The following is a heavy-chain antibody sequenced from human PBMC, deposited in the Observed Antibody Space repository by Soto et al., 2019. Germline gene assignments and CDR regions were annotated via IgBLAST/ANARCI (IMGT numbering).Heavy chain of an antibody. CDR2: IHPSGGGT. J-gene: IGHJ4*02. CDR3: ARGGHIAVVTASFDY. V-gene: IGHV1-46*02. CDR1: GYTFNTYY. D-gene: IGHD2-21*02. Sequence: ASVKVSCKPSGYTFNTYYLHGVRQAPGQALEWMGVIHPSGGGTTYAQKFLGRVTVTRDTSTSTVFMELSSLRSDDTAVYYRARGGHIAVVTASFDYWGQGTLVTVSS.